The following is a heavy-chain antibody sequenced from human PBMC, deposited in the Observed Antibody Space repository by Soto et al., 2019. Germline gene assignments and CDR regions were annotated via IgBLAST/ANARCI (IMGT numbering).Heavy chain of an antibody. Sequence: ASVKVSCKASGGTFSSYAISWVRQAPGQGLEWVGGIIPIFGTSNYAQKFQGRVTITADESTSTAYMELSSLRSEDTAVYYCARSKWELLRGYYFDYWGQGTLVTVSS. D-gene: IGHD1-26*01. V-gene: IGHV1-69*13. CDR3: ARSKWELLRGYYFDY. J-gene: IGHJ4*02. CDR2: IIPIFGTS. CDR1: GGTFSSYA.